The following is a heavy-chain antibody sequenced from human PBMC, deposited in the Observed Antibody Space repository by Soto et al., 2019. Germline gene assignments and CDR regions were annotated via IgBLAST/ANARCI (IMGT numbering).Heavy chain of an antibody. CDR3: ARDYYDSSGYLAFLGY. J-gene: IGHJ4*02. V-gene: IGHV3-21*01. Sequence: PGGSLRLSCAASGVTFSSYSMNWVRQAPGKGLEWVSSISSSSSYIYYADSVKGRFTISRDNAKNSLYLQMNSLRAEDTAVYYCARDYYDSSGYLAFLGYWGQGTLVTVSS. CDR1: GVTFSSYS. D-gene: IGHD3-22*01. CDR2: ISSSSSYI.